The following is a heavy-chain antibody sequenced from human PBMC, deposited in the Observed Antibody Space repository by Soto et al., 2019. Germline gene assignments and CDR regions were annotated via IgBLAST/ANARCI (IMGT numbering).Heavy chain of an antibody. CDR2: IIPIFGTA. CDR3: ARDNSQDDSSGYWSFDY. V-gene: IGHV1-69*13. CDR1: GGTFSSYA. J-gene: IGHJ4*02. Sequence: GASVKVSCKASGGTFSSYAISWVRQAPGQGLEWMGGIIPIFGTANYAQKFQGRVTITADESTSTAYMELSSLRSEDTAVYYCARDNSQDDSSGYWSFDYWGQGTLVTVSS. D-gene: IGHD3-22*01.